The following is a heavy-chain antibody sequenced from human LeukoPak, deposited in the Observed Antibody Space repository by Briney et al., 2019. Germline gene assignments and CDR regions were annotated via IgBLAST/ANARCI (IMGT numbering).Heavy chain of an antibody. CDR3: ARVDVVITSFDY. D-gene: IGHD3-22*01. CDR1: GYTFTGYY. J-gene: IGHJ4*02. CDR2: INPNSGGT. Sequence: GPSVKPSCKASGYTFTGYYMHWVRQAPGQGLEWMGWINPNSGGTNYAQKFQGRVTMTRDTSISTAYMELSRLRSDDTAVYYCARVDVVITSFDYWGQGNLVTVSS. V-gene: IGHV1-2*02.